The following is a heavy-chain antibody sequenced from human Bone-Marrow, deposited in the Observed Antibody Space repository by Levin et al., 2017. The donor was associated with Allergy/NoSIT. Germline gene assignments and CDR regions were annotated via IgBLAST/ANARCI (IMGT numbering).Heavy chain of an antibody. J-gene: IGHJ4*02. CDR1: GGSISSGDYY. V-gene: IGHV4-30-4*01. D-gene: IGHD3-22*01. CDR2: IYYSGST. Sequence: PSETLSLTCTVSGGSISSGDYYWSWIRQPPGKGLEWIGYIYYSGSTYYNPSLKSRVTISVDTSKNQFSLKLSSVTAADTAVYYCARDSSGYEYYFDYWGQGTLVTVSS. CDR3: ARDSSGYEYYFDY.